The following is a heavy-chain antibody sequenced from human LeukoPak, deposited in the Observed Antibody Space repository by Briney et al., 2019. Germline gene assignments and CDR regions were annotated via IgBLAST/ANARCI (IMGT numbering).Heavy chain of an antibody. CDR2: IYSGGST. Sequence: PGGSLRLSCADSGFTVSSNYMSWVRQAPGKGLEWVSVIYSGGSTYYADSVKGRFTISRDNSKNTLYLQLNSLRAEDTAVYYCASPGPSIFGVVITHWGQGTLVAVSS. V-gene: IGHV3-66*02. D-gene: IGHD3-3*01. CDR3: ASPGPSIFGVVITH. CDR1: GFTVSSNY. J-gene: IGHJ4*02.